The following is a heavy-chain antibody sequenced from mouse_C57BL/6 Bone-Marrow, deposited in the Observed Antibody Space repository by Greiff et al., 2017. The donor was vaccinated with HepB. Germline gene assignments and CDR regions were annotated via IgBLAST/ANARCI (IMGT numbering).Heavy chain of an antibody. Sequence: VQLQQSGPGLVQPSQRLSITCTVSGFSLTSYGVHWVRQSPGKGLEWLGVIWSGGSTDYNAAFISRLSISKDNSKSQVFFKMNSLQADDTAIYYCARIDYDYDEAWFAYWGQGTLVTVSA. CDR1: GFSLTSYG. CDR3: ARIDYDYDEAWFAY. V-gene: IGHV2-2*01. D-gene: IGHD2-4*01. J-gene: IGHJ3*01. CDR2: IWSGGST.